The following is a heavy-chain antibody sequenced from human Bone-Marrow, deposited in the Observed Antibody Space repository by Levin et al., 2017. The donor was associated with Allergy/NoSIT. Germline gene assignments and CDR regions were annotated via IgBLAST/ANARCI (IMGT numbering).Heavy chain of an antibody. CDR3: ARVRNAGGRGWFDS. CDR1: GDSVISGHYY. D-gene: IGHD2-8*02. J-gene: IGHJ5*01. Sequence: SETLSLTCTVSGDSVISGHYYWSWIRQSPGKGLEWIGHSYYSGTAYYNPSLKSRLTISVDTSQNQFSLKLNSVTAADTAVYYCARVRNAGGRGWFDSWGQGTLVTVSS. V-gene: IGHV4-31*03. CDR2: SYYSGTA.